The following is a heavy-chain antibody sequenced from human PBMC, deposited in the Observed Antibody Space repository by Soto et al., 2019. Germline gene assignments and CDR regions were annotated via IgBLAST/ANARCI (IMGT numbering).Heavy chain of an antibody. CDR3: ARDPNWNLRNYYYYYGMDV. CDR1: GDTCTSYG. D-gene: IGHD1-7*01. CDR2: ISAYNGNT. V-gene: IGHV1-18*01. J-gene: IGHJ6*02. Sequence: ASVKVSCKASGDTCTSYGISWVRQAPGQGLEWMGWISAYNGNTNYAQKLQGRVTMTTDTSTSTAYMELRSLRSDDTAVYYCARDPNWNLRNYYYYYGMDVWGQGTTVTVSS.